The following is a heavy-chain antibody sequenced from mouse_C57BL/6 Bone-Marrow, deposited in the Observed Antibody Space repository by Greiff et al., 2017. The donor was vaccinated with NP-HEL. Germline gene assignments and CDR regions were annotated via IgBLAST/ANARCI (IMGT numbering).Heavy chain of an antibody. CDR2: ISSGGSYT. Sequence: VQLQQSGGDLVKPGGSLKLSCAASGFTSSSYGVSWVRQTPDKRLEWVATISSGGSYTYYPDSVKGRFTISRDNAKNTLYLQMSSLKSEDTAMYYCASPYDYDVAWFAYWGQGTLVTVSA. J-gene: IGHJ3*01. D-gene: IGHD2-4*01. V-gene: IGHV5-6*01. CDR1: GFTSSSYG. CDR3: ASPYDYDVAWFAY.